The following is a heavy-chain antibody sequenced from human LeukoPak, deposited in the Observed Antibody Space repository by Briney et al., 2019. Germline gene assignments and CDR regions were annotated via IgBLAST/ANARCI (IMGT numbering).Heavy chain of an antibody. D-gene: IGHD3-9*01. Sequence: SVKVSCKASGFTFTSSAMQWVRQARGQRLEWIGWIVVGSGNTNYAQKFQERVTITRDMSTSTAYMELSSPRSEDTAVYYCAAGHYDILTGSPPFDYWGQGTLVTVSS. J-gene: IGHJ4*02. CDR2: IVVGSGNT. V-gene: IGHV1-58*02. CDR1: GFTFTSSA. CDR3: AAGHYDILTGSPPFDY.